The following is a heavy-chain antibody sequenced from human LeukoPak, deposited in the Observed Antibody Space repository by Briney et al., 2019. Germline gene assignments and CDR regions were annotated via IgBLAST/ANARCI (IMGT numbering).Heavy chain of an antibody. CDR1: GGSFSGYY. D-gene: IGHD3-22*01. V-gene: IGHV4-34*01. CDR3: ARGRDSSGYYHFDY. Sequence: SETLSLTCAAYGGSFSGYYWSWIRQPPGKGLEWIGEINHSGSTNYNPSLKSRVTISVDTSKNQFSLKLSSVTAADTAVYYCARGRDSSGYYHFDYWGQGTLVTVSS. J-gene: IGHJ4*02. CDR2: INHSGST.